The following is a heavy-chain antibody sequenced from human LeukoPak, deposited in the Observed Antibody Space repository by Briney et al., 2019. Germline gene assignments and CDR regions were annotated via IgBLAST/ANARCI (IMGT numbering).Heavy chain of an antibody. CDR3: ARDYSGSFSE. J-gene: IGHJ4*02. CDR2: ISSNGGST. Sequence: GGSLRLSCAASGFTFSSYAMHWVRQAPGKGLEYVSAISSNGGSTYYANSVKGRFTISRDNSKNTLYLQMGSLRAEDMAVYYCARDYSGSFSEWGQGTLVTVSS. V-gene: IGHV3-64*01. CDR1: GFTFSSYA. D-gene: IGHD1-26*01.